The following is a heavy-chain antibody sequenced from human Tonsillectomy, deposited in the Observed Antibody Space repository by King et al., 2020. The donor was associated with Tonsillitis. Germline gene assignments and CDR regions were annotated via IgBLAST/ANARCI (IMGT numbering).Heavy chain of an antibody. CDR1: GFTFSSYG. CDR2: IWYDGSNK. V-gene: IGHV3-33*08. J-gene: IGHJ4*02. CDR3: ARDQELSSSGYSDY. Sequence: VQLVESGGGVVQPGRSLRLSCAASGFTFSSYGMHWVRQAPGKGLEWVAVIWYDGSNKYYADSVKGRFTISRDNSKNTLYLQMNSLRAEDTAVYYCARDQELSSSGYSDYWGQGTLVTVSS. D-gene: IGHD3-22*01.